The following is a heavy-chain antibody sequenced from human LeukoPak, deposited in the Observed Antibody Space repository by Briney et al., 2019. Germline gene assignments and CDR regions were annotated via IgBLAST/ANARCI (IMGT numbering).Heavy chain of an antibody. J-gene: IGHJ2*01. CDR3: ARAARQGFTMIVVPFFYFDL. CDR1: GGSISSGASD. CDR2: INHSGGT. V-gene: IGHV4-31*03. D-gene: IGHD3-22*01. Sequence: PSQTLSLTCTVSGGSISSGASDWGWIRQHPKRGLEWVGYINHSGGTYYNPSLGSRVTMSVDTSKNQFSLKLSSVTAADSAVYYCARAARQGFTMIVVPFFYFDLWGRGTLVTVSS.